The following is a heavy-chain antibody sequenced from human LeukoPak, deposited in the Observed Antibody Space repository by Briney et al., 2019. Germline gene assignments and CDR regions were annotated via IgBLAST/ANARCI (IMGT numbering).Heavy chain of an antibody. CDR3: AKVSHTGRYYNGDVDYFDY. D-gene: IGHD3-10*01. J-gene: IGHJ4*02. V-gene: IGHV3-30*02. CDR2: IRYDGSNK. CDR1: GFTFSSYG. Sequence: PGGSLRLSCAASGFTFSSYGMHWVRQAPGKGLEWVAFIRYDGSNKYYADSVKGRFTISRDNSKNTLYLQMNSLRAEDTAVYYCAKVSHTGRYYNGDVDYFDYWGQGTLVTVSS.